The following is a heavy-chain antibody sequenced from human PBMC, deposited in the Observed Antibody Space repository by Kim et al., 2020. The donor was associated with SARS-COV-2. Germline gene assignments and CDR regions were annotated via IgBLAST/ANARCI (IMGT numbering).Heavy chain of an antibody. D-gene: IGHD2-2*01. CDR1: GYTFTSYG. CDR3: ARDGPPIVVVPAAFDAFDI. Sequence: ASVKVSCKASGYTFTSYGISWVRQAPGQGLEWMGWISAYNGNTNYAQKLQGRVTMTTDTSTSTAYMELRSLRSDDTAVYYCARDGPPIVVVPAAFDAFDIWGQGTMVTVSS. J-gene: IGHJ3*02. CDR2: ISAYNGNT. V-gene: IGHV1-18*01.